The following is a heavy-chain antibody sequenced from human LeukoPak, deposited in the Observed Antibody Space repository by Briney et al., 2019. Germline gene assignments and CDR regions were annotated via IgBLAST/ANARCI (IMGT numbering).Heavy chain of an antibody. Sequence: GGSLRLSCAASRFTFSSYAMHWVRQAPGKGLEWVAVIWYDGSNKYYADSVKGRFTISRDNSKNTLYLQMNSLRAEDTAVYYCAREDIAVAGTYFDPWGQGTLVTVSS. V-gene: IGHV3-33*08. J-gene: IGHJ5*02. CDR1: RFTFSSYA. D-gene: IGHD6-19*01. CDR2: IWYDGSNK. CDR3: AREDIAVAGTYFDP.